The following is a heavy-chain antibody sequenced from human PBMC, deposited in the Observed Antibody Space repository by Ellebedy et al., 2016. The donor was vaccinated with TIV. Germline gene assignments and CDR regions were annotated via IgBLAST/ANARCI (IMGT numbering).Heavy chain of an antibody. CDR3: ARALGYVAAAVDY. Sequence: ASVKVSCXASGYTFTGYYMHWVRQAPGQGLEWMGWINPNSGGTNYAQKFQGRVTITADESTSTAYMELSSLRSEDTAVYYCARALGYVAAAVDYWGQGTLVTVSS. D-gene: IGHD6-13*01. CDR1: GYTFTGYY. CDR2: INPNSGGT. V-gene: IGHV1-2*02. J-gene: IGHJ4*02.